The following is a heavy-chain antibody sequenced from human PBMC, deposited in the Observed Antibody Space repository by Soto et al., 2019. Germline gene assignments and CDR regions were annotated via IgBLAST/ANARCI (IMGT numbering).Heavy chain of an antibody. CDR1: GFTFSNAW. CDR2: IKSKTDGGTT. V-gene: IGHV3-15*01. CDR3: TTSPLGVLYYYYMDV. J-gene: IGHJ6*03. D-gene: IGHD2-8*01. Sequence: GGSLRLSCAASGFTFSNAWMSWVRQAPGKGLEWVGRIKSKTDGGTTDYAAPVKGRFTISRDDSKNTLYLQMNSLKTEDTAVYYCTTSPLGVLYYYYMDVWGKGTTVTVSS.